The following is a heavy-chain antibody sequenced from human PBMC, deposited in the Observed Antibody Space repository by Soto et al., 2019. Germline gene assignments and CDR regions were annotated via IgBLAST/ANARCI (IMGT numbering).Heavy chain of an antibody. D-gene: IGHD3-10*01. CDR3: ARSEGLWDNWFDP. J-gene: IGHJ5*02. V-gene: IGHV1-69*04. CDR1: GGTFSSYA. Sequence: ASVKVSCKASGGTFSSYAISWVRQAPGQGLEWMGRIIPILGIANYAQKFQGRVTITADKSTSTAYMELSSLRSEDTAVYYCARSEGLWDNWFDPWGQGTLVTVSS. CDR2: IIPILGIA.